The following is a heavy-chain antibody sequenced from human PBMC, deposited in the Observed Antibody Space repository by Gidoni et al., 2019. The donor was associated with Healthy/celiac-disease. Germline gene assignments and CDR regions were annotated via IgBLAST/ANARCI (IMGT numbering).Heavy chain of an antibody. CDR2: IWYDGSNK. V-gene: IGHV3-33*01. CDR3: AILRRGYSYGVDAFDI. CDR1: GFTFSRYG. J-gene: IGHJ3*02. Sequence: QVQLVESGGGVVQPGRSLRLSCAASGFTFSRYGMHGVRQAPGKGLEWVAVIWYDGSNKYYADSVKGRFTISRDNSKNTLYLQMNSLRAEDTAVYYCAILRRGYSYGVDAFDIWGQGTMVTVSS. D-gene: IGHD5-18*01.